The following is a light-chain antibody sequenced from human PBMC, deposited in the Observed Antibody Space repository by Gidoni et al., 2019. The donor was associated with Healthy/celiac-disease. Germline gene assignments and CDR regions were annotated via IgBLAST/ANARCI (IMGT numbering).Light chain of an antibody. J-gene: IGKJ2*01. CDR3: QQRSNWPT. Sequence: ELVFTPSPATLSLSPGERATLSCRASQSVSSYLAWYQQKPGQAPRLLIYDASNRATGIPARFSGSGSGTDFTLTISSLEPEDFAVYYCQQRSNWPTFGQGTKLEIK. CDR1: QSVSSY. CDR2: DAS. V-gene: IGKV3-11*01.